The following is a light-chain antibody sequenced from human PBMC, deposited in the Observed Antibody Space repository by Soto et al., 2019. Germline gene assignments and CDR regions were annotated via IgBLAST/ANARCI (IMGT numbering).Light chain of an antibody. J-gene: IGKJ5*01. CDR1: QSISSW. CDR2: KAS. CDR3: QQYNSQWT. V-gene: IGKV1-5*03. Sequence: DIQMTQSPSTLSASVGDRVTITCRASQSISSWLAWYQQKPGRAPKLLIYKASSLESGVPSRFSGSGSGTEFTLTISSLQPDDFATYYCQQYNSQWTFGQGTRLEI.